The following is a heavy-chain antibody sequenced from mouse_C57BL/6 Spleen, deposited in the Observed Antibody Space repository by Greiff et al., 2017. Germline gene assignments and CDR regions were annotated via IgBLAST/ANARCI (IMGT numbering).Heavy chain of an antibody. V-gene: IGHV3-6*01. J-gene: IGHJ1*03. CDR1: GYSITSGYY. Sequence: EVKLMESGPGLVKPSQSLSLTCSVTGYSITSGYYWNWIRQFPGNKLEWMGYISYDGSNNYNPSLKNRISITRDTSKNQFFLKLNSVTTEDTATYYCATPLYYGSSYGWYFDVWGTGTTVTVSS. D-gene: IGHD1-1*01. CDR3: ATPLYYGSSYGWYFDV. CDR2: ISYDGSN.